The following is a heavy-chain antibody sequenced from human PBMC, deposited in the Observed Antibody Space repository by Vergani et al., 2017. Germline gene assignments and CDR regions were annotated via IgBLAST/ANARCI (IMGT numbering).Heavy chain of an antibody. D-gene: IGHD2-15*01. J-gene: IGHJ3*02. CDR3: TRDPYCSGGSCYSPRDAFDI. CDR1: GFTFGDYA. CDR2: IRSKAYGGTT. V-gene: IGHV3-49*04. Sequence: EVQLVESGGGLVQPGRSLRLSCTASGFTFGDYAMSWVRQAPGKGLEWVGFIRSKAYGGTTEYAASVKGRFTISRDDSKSIAYLQMNSLKTEDTAVYYCTRDPYCSGGSCYSPRDAFDIWGQGTMVTVSS.